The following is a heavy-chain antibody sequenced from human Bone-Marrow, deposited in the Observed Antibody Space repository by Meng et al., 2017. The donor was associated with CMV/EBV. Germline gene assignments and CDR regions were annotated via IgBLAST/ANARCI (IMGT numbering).Heavy chain of an antibody. D-gene: IGHD3-3*01. Sequence: GGSLRLSCAASGFTFSRHWMTWVRQAPGKGLEWVANIKSDGSEKHYLDAAKGRFTISRDNAKNSLYLQMNSLRAEDTAVYYCARAENYDFWSGLGAFDIWGQGTMVTVSS. CDR3: ARAENYDFWSGLGAFDI. V-gene: IGHV3-7*03. CDR2: IKSDGSEK. J-gene: IGHJ3*02. CDR1: GFTFSRHW.